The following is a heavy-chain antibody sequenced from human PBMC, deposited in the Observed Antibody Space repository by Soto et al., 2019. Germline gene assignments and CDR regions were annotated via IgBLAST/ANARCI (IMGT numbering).Heavy chain of an antibody. CDR3: ARALRGIAAGGGYYYYYGMDV. Sequence: SETLSLTCTVSGGSISSGGYYWSWIRQHPGKGLEWIGYIYYSGSTSYNPSLKSRVTISVDTSKNQFSLKLSSVTAADAAVYYCARALRGIAAGGGYYYYYGMDVWGQGTTVTVSS. CDR2: IYYSGST. CDR1: GGSISSGGYY. V-gene: IGHV4-31*03. D-gene: IGHD6-13*01. J-gene: IGHJ6*02.